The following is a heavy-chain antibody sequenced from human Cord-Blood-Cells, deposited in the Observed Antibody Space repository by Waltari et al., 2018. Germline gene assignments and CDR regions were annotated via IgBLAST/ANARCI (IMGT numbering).Heavy chain of an antibody. D-gene: IGHD3-3*01. CDR1: GFTFSSYG. CDR2: IWYDGSNK. V-gene: IGHV3-33*01. CDR3: ARDRIFRFWSGYDAFDI. J-gene: IGHJ3*02. Sequence: QVQLVESGGGVVQPGRSLRLSCAASGFTFSSYGMHWVRQAPGKGLEWVAVIWYDGSNKYYADSVKGRFTISRDNSKNTLYLQMNSLRAEDTAVYYCARDRIFRFWSGYDAFDIWGQGTMVTVSS.